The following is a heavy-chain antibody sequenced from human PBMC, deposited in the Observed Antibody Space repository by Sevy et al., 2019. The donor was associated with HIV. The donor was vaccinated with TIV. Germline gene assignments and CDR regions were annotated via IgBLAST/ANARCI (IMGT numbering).Heavy chain of an antibody. D-gene: IGHD5-12*01. J-gene: IGHJ3*01. CDR3: ARESGYDAFDL. CDR1: SFTFSDYN. Sequence: GGSLRLSCAGSSFTFSDYNINWVRQAPGKGLEWVSYISDGGTDIYYADSVKGRFTVSRDKAKNSVFLLMNSLRAEDTAVYYCARESGYDAFDLWGQGTRVTVSS. V-gene: IGHV3-21*01. CDR2: ISDGGTDI.